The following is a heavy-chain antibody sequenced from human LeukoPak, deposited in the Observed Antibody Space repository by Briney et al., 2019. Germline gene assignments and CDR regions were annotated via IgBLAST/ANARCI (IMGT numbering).Heavy chain of an antibody. CDR3: ATLRFDYGDYRFQH. D-gene: IGHD4-17*01. V-gene: IGHV1-24*01. CDR1: GYTLTELS. Sequence: ASVKVSCKVSGYTLTELSMHWVRQAPGKGLEWMAGFDPEDGETIYAQKFQGRVTMTEDTSTDTAYMELSSLRSEDTAVYYCATLRFDYGDYRFQHWGQGTLVTVSS. J-gene: IGHJ1*01. CDR2: FDPEDGET.